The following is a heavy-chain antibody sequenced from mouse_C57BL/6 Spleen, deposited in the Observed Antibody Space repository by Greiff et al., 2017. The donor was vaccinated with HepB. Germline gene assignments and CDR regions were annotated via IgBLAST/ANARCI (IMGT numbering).Heavy chain of an antibody. Sequence: EVKLEESGGDLVKPGGSLKLSCAASGFTFSSYGMSWVRQTPDKRLEWVATISSGGSYTYYPDSVKGRFTISRDNAKNTLYLQMSSLKSEDTAMYYCARPSLAMDYWGQGTAVTVSS. CDR1: GFTFSSYG. V-gene: IGHV5-6*02. J-gene: IGHJ4*01. CDR3: ARPSLAMDY. CDR2: ISSGGSYT. D-gene: IGHD6-1*01.